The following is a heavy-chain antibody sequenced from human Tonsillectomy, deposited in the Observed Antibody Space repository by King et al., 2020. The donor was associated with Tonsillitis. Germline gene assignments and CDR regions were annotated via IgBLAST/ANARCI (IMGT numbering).Heavy chain of an antibody. J-gene: IGHJ4*02. CDR1: GGSISSTNW. V-gene: IGHV4-4*02. Sequence: VQLQESGPGLVKPSGTLSLTCAVSGGSISSTNWWSWVRQPPGKSLEWIGEIYDNGSTNYNPSLKSRVTISVDISKNQFSLKLSSVTVADTAVYYCARETGRSIDRGQGTLVTVSS. CDR2: IYDNGST. CDR3: ARETGRSID. D-gene: IGHD2-21*01.